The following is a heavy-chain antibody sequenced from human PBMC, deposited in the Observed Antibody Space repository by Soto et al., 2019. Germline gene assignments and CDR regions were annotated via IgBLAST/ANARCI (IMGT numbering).Heavy chain of an antibody. CDR1: RFTLCNAG. CDR2: IKSKTDGGTT. CDR3: ARDRGGWYY. D-gene: IGHD6-19*01. V-gene: IGHV3-15*07. J-gene: IGHJ4*02. Sequence: RFTLCNAGVDGVLQAPGKGLEWVGRIKSKTDGGTTDYAAPVKGRFTISRDNSKNTLYLQMNSLRAEDTAVYYCARDRGGWYYWGQGTLVTVSS.